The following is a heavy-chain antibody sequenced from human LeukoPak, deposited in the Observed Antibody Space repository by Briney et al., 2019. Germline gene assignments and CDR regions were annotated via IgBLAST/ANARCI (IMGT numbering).Heavy chain of an antibody. J-gene: IGHJ3*01. Sequence: GASVKVSCKASGYTFTGYYMHWVRQAPGQGLGWMGWIHPNSGGTNYAQKFQGRVTMTRDTSISAAYMELSSLRSDDTAIYYCARWTTVLTDWGQGTMVIVSS. CDR3: ARWTTVLTD. D-gene: IGHD4-17*01. CDR1: GYTFTGYY. CDR2: IHPNSGGT. V-gene: IGHV1-2*02.